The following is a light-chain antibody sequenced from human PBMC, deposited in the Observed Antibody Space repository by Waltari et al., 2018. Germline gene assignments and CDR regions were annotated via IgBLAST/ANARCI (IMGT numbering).Light chain of an antibody. J-gene: IGKJ2*01. Sequence: DIHMTQSPSSMSASVGDRVTITCRASQSISSYLNWYQQKPGKAPKLLIYAASSWQSGVPSRFSGSGSGTDFTLTISSMQPEDFATYYCQQSYSTPQTFGQGTKLEIK. CDR3: QQSYSTPQT. CDR1: QSISSY. V-gene: IGKV1-39*01. CDR2: AAS.